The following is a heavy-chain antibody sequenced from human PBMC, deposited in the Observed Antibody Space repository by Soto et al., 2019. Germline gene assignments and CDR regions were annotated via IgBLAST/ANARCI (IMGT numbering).Heavy chain of an antibody. CDR2: ISDGGGST. J-gene: IGHJ2*01. CDR1: GFTFSSYG. Sequence: GGSVRLSCAASGFTFSSYGMSWVRQALGKGLEWVSVISDGGGSTFYADSVKGRFTISRDNSKNTLYLQMNGLRADDTAVYYCARGEANDWYFELWGRGSLVTVSS. CDR3: ARGEANDWYFEL. V-gene: IGHV3-23*01.